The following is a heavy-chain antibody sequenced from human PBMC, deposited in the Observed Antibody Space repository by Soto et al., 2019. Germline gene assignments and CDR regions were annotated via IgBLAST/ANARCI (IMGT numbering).Heavy chain of an antibody. CDR1: SGPDRSHN. Sequence: QVQLQQSGPRLVKPSETLSLACTVSSGPDRSHNWGWIRQPPGRGLVWIGYVYYTGDTAYNPSLRGRVTISADTSTNDISFSLNSVTAADTSVYYCVRQGIDYLHGLVDVWGQGTTVSVSS. CDR2: VYYTGDT. J-gene: IGHJ6*02. CDR3: VRQGIDYLHGLVDV. D-gene: IGHD4-17*01. V-gene: IGHV4-59*08.